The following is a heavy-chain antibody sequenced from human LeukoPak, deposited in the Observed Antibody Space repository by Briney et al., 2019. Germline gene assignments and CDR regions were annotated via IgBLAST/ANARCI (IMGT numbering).Heavy chain of an antibody. CDR2: TNYRSKWYN. V-gene: IGHV6-1*01. Sequence: SQTLSLACAISGDSVSSNSAAWNWIWQSPSRGLEWLGRTNYRSKWYNDYAVSVKSRITINPDTSKNQFPLQLNSVTPEDTAVYYCARVPFERGRGATFDYWGQGTLVTVSS. D-gene: IGHD1-26*01. J-gene: IGHJ4*02. CDR3: ARVPFERGRGATFDY. CDR1: GDSVSSNSAA.